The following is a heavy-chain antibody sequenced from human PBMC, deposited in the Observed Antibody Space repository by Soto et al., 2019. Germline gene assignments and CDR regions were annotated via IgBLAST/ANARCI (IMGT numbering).Heavy chain of an antibody. D-gene: IGHD1-1*01. V-gene: IGHV3-13*01. CDR3: AREGTGPGPFDI. CDR2: VGTAGDT. CDR1: GFTFSSYG. J-gene: IGHJ3*02. Sequence: EVQLVESGGGLVQPGGSLRLSCAASGFTFSSYGLHWVRQPTGKGLEWVSAVGTAGDTYYSVSVKGRFTISRENAKNSLYLQMNSLSAGDTAVYYCAREGTGPGPFDIWGQGTMVTVSS.